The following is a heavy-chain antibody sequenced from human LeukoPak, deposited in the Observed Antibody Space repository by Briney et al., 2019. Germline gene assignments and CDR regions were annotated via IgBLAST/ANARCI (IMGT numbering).Heavy chain of an antibody. D-gene: IGHD6-19*01. CDR1: GFPFSSYS. CDR3: ARDSQWSFDY. CDR2: INISSDGF. V-gene: IGHV3-48*02. J-gene: IGHJ4*02. Sequence: GGSLRLSSAASGFPFSSYSMNWFRPAPGKGLEWVSYINISSDGFYYAVSVAGRFTIYRDDAKNSVSLQMNSLRDDDTAVYYCARDSQWSFDYWGQGTLVTVSS.